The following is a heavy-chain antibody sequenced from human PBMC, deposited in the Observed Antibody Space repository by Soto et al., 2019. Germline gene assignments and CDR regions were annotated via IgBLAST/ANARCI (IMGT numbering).Heavy chain of an antibody. CDR2: IYYSGST. V-gene: IGHV4-59*01. CDR3: ARGYDSWSGYVH. J-gene: IGHJ4*02. CDR1: GGSISSYH. Sequence: SETLSLTCTVSGGSISSYHWSWIRQPPGKGLEWIGYIYYSGSTNYNPSLKSRVTISVDTSKNQFSLKLSSVTAADTAVYYCARGYDSWSGYVHWGQGTLVTVSS. D-gene: IGHD3-3*01.